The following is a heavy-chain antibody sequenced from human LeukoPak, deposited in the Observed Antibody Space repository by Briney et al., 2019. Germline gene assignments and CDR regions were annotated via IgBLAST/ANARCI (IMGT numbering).Heavy chain of an antibody. D-gene: IGHD4-17*01. J-gene: IGHJ6*02. V-gene: IGHV1-69*13. CDR1: GGTFSSYA. CDR2: IIPIFGTA. Sequence: SVKVSCKASGGTFSSYAISWVRQAPGQGLEWMGGIIPIFGTANYAQKFQGRVTITADESTSTAYMELSSLRSEDTAVYYCARESGDYGDYYYYYGMDVWGQGTTVAVSS. CDR3: ARESGDYGDYYYYYGMDV.